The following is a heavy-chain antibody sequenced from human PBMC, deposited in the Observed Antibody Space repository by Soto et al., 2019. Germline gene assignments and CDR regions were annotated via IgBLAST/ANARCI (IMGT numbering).Heavy chain of an antibody. Sequence: EVQVEESGGGLVQPGGSLRLSCVVSGFIFNNYWMTWVRQAPGKGLEWVANIRHDGSEKNYLDSVRGRFTISRDNAKNSMYLQMSSLRAEDTALYYCARIIAARLWYFDLWGRGTLVTVSS. CDR1: GFIFNNYW. CDR3: ARIIAARLWYFDL. CDR2: IRHDGSEK. J-gene: IGHJ2*01. V-gene: IGHV3-7*01. D-gene: IGHD6-6*01.